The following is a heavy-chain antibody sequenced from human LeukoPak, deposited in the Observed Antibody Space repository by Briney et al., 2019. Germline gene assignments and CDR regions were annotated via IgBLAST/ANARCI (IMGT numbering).Heavy chain of an antibody. CDR3: ARQSGGFDY. Sequence: SETLSLTCTVSGGSISSSSSYWGWIRQPPGKGLEWIGSIYYSGSTYYNPSLKSRVTISVDTSKNQFSLKLSSVTAADTAVYYCARQSGGFDYWGQGTLVTVSS. CDR2: IYYSGST. V-gene: IGHV4-39*01. CDR1: GGSISSSSSY. J-gene: IGHJ4*02. D-gene: IGHD3-10*01.